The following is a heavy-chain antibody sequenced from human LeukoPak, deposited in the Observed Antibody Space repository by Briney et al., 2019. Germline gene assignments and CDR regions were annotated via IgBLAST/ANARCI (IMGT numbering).Heavy chain of an antibody. CDR3: ARGPRPAVTTIPSPIDY. Sequence: GASVKVSCKASGGTFSSYAISWVRQAPGQGLEWMGRIIPIFGTANYAQKFQGRVTTTTDESTSTAYMELSNLRSEDTAVYYCARGPRPAVTTIPSPIDYWGQGTLVTVSS. D-gene: IGHD4-17*01. CDR1: GGTFSSYA. V-gene: IGHV1-69*05. CDR2: IIPIFGTA. J-gene: IGHJ4*02.